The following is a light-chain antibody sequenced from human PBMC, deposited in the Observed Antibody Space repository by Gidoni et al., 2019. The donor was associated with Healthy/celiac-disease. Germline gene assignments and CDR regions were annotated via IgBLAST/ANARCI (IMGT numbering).Light chain of an antibody. CDR1: QSISSW. Sequence: DIQMTQSPSTLSASVGDRVTITRRASQSISSWLDWYQQKRGKAPKLLIYDASSLESGVPSRFSGSGAGTEFTLTISSLQPDDFATYYCQQYNSYVLTFGGGTKVEIK. V-gene: IGKV1-5*01. J-gene: IGKJ4*01. CDR3: QQYNSYVLT. CDR2: DAS.